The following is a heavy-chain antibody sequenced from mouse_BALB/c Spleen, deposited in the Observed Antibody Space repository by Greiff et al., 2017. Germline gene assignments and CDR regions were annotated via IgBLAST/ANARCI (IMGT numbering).Heavy chain of an antibody. J-gene: IGHJ2*01. CDR2: ISDGGSYT. CDR3: GGGEDYALDY. V-gene: IGHV5-4*02. D-gene: IGHD1-1*01. CDR1: GFTFSDYY. Sequence: EVQRVESGGGLVQPGGSLTLSCAASGFTFSDYYMYWVRQTPEKRLEWVATISDGGSYTYYPDSVKGRFTISRDNAKNSLYLQMSSLKSEDTAMYYCGGGEDYALDYWGQGTTLTVSS.